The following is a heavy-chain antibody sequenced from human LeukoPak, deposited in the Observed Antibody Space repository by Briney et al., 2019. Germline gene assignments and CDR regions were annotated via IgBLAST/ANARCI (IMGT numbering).Heavy chain of an antibody. D-gene: IGHD1-14*01. Sequence: SVKVSCKASGYTFSSYGISWVRQAPGQGLEWMGGIIPIFGTANYAQKFQGRVTITADESTSTAYMELSSLRSEDTAVYYCARVRIYWFDPWGQGTLVTVSS. V-gene: IGHV1-69*13. CDR1: GYTFSSYG. J-gene: IGHJ5*02. CDR3: ARVRIYWFDP. CDR2: IIPIFGTA.